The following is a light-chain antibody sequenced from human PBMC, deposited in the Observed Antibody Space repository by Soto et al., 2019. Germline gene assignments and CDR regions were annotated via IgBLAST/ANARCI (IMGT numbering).Light chain of an antibody. CDR3: QQYGSSPKT. Sequence: IVMTQSPATLFVSPGDRAILSCRAGQGVTTNFAWYQQKPGQAPRLLIYGASSRATGIPDRFSGSGSGTDFTLTISRLEPEDFAVYYCQQYGSSPKTFGQGTKVDIK. CDR1: QGVTTN. V-gene: IGKV3-20*01. CDR2: GAS. J-gene: IGKJ1*01.